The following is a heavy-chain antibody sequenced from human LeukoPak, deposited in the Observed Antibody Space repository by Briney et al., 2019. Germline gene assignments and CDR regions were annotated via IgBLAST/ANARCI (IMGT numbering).Heavy chain of an antibody. CDR2: MNPNSGNT. CDR1: GYTFTSYD. CDR3: ARDPPYDSSGYYYTGFDY. D-gene: IGHD3-22*01. V-gene: IGHV1-8*01. Sequence: ASVKVSCKASGYTFTSYDINWVRQATGQGLEWTGWMNPNSGNTGYAQKFQGRVTMTRNTSMSTAYMELSSLRSEDTAVYYCARDPPYDSSGYYYTGFDYWGQGTLVTVSS. J-gene: IGHJ4*02.